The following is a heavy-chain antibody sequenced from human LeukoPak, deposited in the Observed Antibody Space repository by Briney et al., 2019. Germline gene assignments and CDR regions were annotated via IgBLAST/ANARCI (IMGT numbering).Heavy chain of an antibody. D-gene: IGHD6-19*01. CDR3: AREGVAGSNTQFDY. CDR1: GDSISPYY. Sequence: PSDTLSLTCTVSGDSISPYYWSWLRQPPGKGLEWLGRIYASGSTTYNPSLPSRFTTSVHASMHHSSLTLTSIPTADTAVYYCAREGVAGSNTQFDYWGQGTLVTVSS. V-gene: IGHV4-4*07. J-gene: IGHJ4*02. CDR2: IYASGST.